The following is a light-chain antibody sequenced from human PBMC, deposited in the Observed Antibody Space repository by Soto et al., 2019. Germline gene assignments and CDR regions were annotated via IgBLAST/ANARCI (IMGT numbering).Light chain of an antibody. CDR3: GSYTTISPFV. CDR1: SSDIGSYNS. Sequence: QSVLTQPASVSGSPGQSITISCTGTSSDIGSYNSVSWYQQHPGKAPKLVIYGVTNRPSGVSDRFSGSKSGNTASLTISGLQAEDEADYYCGSYTTISPFVFATGTKVTV. CDR2: GVT. J-gene: IGLJ1*01. V-gene: IGLV2-14*01.